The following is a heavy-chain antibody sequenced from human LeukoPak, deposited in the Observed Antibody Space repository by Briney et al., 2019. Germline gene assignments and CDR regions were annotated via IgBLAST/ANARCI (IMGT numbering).Heavy chain of an antibody. Sequence: SETLSLTCAVSGYSISSGYYWGWIRQPPGKGLDGIASMYHSGNTYYNPSLKSRVTISVDTSKNQFSLRLSSVTAADTAVYYCAKQGPTVVTHFDTWGQGTLVTVSS. CDR2: MYHSGNT. D-gene: IGHD4-23*01. CDR3: AKQGPTVVTHFDT. V-gene: IGHV4-38-2*01. CDR1: GYSISSGYY. J-gene: IGHJ4*02.